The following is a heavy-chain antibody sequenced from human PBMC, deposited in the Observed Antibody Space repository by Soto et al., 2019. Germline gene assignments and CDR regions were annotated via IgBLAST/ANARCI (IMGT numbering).Heavy chain of an antibody. CDR2: INHSGST. Sequence: SETLSLTCAVYGGSFSGYYWSWIRQPPGKGLEWIGEINHSGSTNYNPSLKSRVTISVDTSKNQFSLKLSSVTAADTAVYYCARGGGKSRITMVRGVKRDRGLNWFDPWGQGTLVTVSS. CDR1: GGSFSGYY. D-gene: IGHD3-10*01. CDR3: ARGGGKSRITMVRGVKRDRGLNWFDP. J-gene: IGHJ5*02. V-gene: IGHV4-34*01.